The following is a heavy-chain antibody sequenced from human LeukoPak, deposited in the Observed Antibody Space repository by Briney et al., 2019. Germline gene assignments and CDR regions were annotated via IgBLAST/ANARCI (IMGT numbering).Heavy chain of an antibody. CDR1: GFTFDDYA. CDR3: AKDEGIVVVPAAIDY. J-gene: IGHJ4*02. Sequence: GRSLRLSCAASGFTFDDYAMHWVRQAPGKGLEWVSGISWNSGSIGYADSVKGRFTISRDNAKNSLYLQMNSLRAEDTAVYYCAKDEGIVVVPAAIDYWGQGTLVTVSS. CDR2: ISWNSGSI. V-gene: IGHV3-9*01. D-gene: IGHD2-2*01.